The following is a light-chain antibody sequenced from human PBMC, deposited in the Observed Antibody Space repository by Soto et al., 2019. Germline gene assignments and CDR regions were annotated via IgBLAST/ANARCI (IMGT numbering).Light chain of an antibody. Sequence: QSALTQPASVSGSPGQSITISCTETSIDVGNYNLVSWYQQHPGKAPKLMIYDVSKRPSGVSNRFSGSKSGNTASPTISGLQADDEADYYCCSYAGDSYVFGTGTKVTVL. J-gene: IGLJ1*01. CDR3: CSYAGDSYV. CDR1: SIDVGNYNL. CDR2: DVS. V-gene: IGLV2-23*02.